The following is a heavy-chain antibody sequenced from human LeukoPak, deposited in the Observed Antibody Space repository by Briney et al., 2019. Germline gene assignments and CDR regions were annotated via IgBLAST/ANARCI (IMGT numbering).Heavy chain of an antibody. J-gene: IGHJ5*02. V-gene: IGHV4-30-4*08. Sequence: SQTLSLTCTVSGGSISSGHYYWSWIRQPPGKGLEWNGYIYYSGSTYYNPSLKSRVTISVDTSKNQFFLKLSSVTGADTVVYYCARLRFLEWLVGNWFDPWGQGTLVTVSS. CDR2: IYYSGST. CDR1: GGSISSGHYY. CDR3: ARLRFLEWLVGNWFDP. D-gene: IGHD3-3*01.